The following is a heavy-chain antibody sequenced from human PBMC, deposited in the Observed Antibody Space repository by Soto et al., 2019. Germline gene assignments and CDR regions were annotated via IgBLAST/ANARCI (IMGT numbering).Heavy chain of an antibody. J-gene: IGHJ5*02. CDR1: GGTFSSYA. V-gene: IGHV1-69*01. D-gene: IGHD3-22*01. Sequence: QVQLVQSGAEVKKPGSSVKVSCKASGGTFSSYAISWVRQAPGQGLEWRGGIMPIFGTANYAQKFQGRVTITADESTSTAYMELSSLRSEDTAVYYCARRITMIVGGNWFDPWGQGTLVTVSS. CDR3: ARRITMIVGGNWFDP. CDR2: IMPIFGTA.